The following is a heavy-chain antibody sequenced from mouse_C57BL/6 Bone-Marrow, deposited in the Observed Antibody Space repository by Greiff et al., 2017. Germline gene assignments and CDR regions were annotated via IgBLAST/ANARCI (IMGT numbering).Heavy chain of an antibody. D-gene: IGHD1-1*01. CDR3: ARSYHYYGSSYSYFDV. CDR1: GYTFTDYY. Sequence: VQLQQSGAELVKPGASVKISCKASGYTFTDYYINWVKQRPGQGLEWIGKIGPGSGSTYYNEKFKGKATLTADKSSSTAYMQLSSLTSEDSAVYFCARSYHYYGSSYSYFDVWGTGTTVTVSS. CDR2: IGPGSGST. J-gene: IGHJ1*03. V-gene: IGHV1-77*01.